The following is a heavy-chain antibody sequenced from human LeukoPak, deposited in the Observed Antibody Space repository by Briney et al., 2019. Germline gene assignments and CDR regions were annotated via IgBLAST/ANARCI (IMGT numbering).Heavy chain of an antibody. CDR2: IIPIFGTA. D-gene: IGHD3-22*01. Sequence: SVKVSCKASGGTFSSYAISWVRQAPGQGLEWMGGIIPIFGTANYTQKFQGRVTITADESTSTAYMELSSLRSEDTAVYYCARAPYYYDSSGLGGYWGQGTLVTVSS. CDR1: GGTFSSYA. J-gene: IGHJ4*02. V-gene: IGHV1-69*01. CDR3: ARAPYYYDSSGLGGY.